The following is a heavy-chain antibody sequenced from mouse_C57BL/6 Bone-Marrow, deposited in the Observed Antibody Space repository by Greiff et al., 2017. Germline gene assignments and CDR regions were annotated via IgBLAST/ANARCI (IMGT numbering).Heavy chain of an antibody. V-gene: IGHV1-53*01. CDR2: INPSNGGT. D-gene: IGHD2-12*01. Sequence: QVQLQQPGTELVKPGASVKLSCKDSGYTFTSYWMHWVKQRPGQGLEWIGNINPSNGGTNYNEKFKSKATLTVDKSSSTAYMQLSSLTSEDSAVYYCARLRARRRDAMDYWGQGTSVTVSS. CDR3: ARLRARRRDAMDY. CDR1: GYTFTSYW. J-gene: IGHJ4*01.